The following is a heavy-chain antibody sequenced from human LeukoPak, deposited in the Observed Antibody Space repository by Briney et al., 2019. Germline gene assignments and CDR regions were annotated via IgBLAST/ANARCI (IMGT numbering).Heavy chain of an antibody. D-gene: IGHD3-3*01. J-gene: IGHJ5*02. CDR2: IYTSGST. CDR3: AREGSTYYDFWSGYNSDNWFDP. V-gene: IGHV4-4*07. CDR1: GGSISSYY. Sequence: SETLSLTCTVSGGSISSYYWSWIRQPAGKGLEWIGRIYTSGSTNYNPSLKSRVTMSVDTSKNQFSLKLSSVTAADTAVYYCAREGSTYYDFWSGYNSDNWFDPWGQGTLVTVSS.